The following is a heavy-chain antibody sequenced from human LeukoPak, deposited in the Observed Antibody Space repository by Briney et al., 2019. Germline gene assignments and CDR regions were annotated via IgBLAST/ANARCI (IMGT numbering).Heavy chain of an antibody. J-gene: IGHJ3*02. Sequence: ASVKVSCKASGYTFTSYGISWVRQAPGQGLEWMGWISAYNGNTNYAQKLQGRVTMTTDTSTSTAYMELRSLRSDDTAVYYCARHGGYYYDGSGYDRTYAFDIWGQGTMVTVSS. V-gene: IGHV1-18*01. CDR3: ARHGGYYYDGSGYDRTYAFDI. D-gene: IGHD3-22*01. CDR2: ISAYNGNT. CDR1: GYTFTSYG.